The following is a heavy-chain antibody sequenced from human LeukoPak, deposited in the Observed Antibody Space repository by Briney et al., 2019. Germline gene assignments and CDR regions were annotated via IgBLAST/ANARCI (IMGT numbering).Heavy chain of an antibody. CDR2: IYHSGST. Sequence: PSETLSLTCAVSGGSISSGGYSWSWIRQPPGKGLEWIGYIYHSGSTYYNPSLKSRVTISVDRSKNQFSLKLSSVTAADTAVYYCAKQIYSMIVDVWGQGTTVTVSS. CDR3: AKQIYSMIVDV. CDR1: GGSISSGGYS. D-gene: IGHD3-22*01. J-gene: IGHJ6*02. V-gene: IGHV4-30-2*01.